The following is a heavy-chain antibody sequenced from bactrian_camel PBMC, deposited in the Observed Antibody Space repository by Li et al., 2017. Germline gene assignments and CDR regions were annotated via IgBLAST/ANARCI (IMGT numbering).Heavy chain of an antibody. CDR1: GHTSRAKR. J-gene: IGHJ4*01. CDR3: AARYGLGAKRGGFNY. CDR2: IMSDGTT. Sequence: HVQLVESGGDSVQEGGSLKLSCETSGHTSRAKRMAWFRQVPGKERELVSTIMSDGTTTYTDSVKGRFTTSQDNAKNTLYLQMASLKTEDTAMYYCAARYGLGAKRGGFNYWGQGTQVTVS. V-gene: IGHV3S53*01. D-gene: IGHD3*01.